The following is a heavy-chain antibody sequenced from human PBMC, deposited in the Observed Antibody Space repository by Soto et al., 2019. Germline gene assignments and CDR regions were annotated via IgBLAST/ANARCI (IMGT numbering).Heavy chain of an antibody. CDR3: ARSGDNFNVLDY. Sequence: QVHLVESGGGLVKPGGSLRLSCAASGFTFSDYYMSWVRQAPGRGLEWISYSSNSGTFARYATSVKGRFSISRDNANNSLYLEMNRPRVEDTAVYYCARSGDNFNVLDYWGQGTPVTVSS. CDR1: GFTFSDYY. D-gene: IGHD1-1*01. CDR2: SSNSGTFA. J-gene: IGHJ4*02. V-gene: IGHV3-11*06.